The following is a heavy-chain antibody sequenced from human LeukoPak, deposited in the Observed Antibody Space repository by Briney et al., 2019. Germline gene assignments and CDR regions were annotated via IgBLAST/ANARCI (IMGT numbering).Heavy chain of an antibody. CDR1: GGSISSYY. CDR3: ARARIAAARGAFDI. J-gene: IGHJ3*02. Sequence: SETLSLTCTVSGGSISSYYWSWIRQPPGKGLEWIGYIYYSGSTNYNPSLKSRVTISVDTSKNQFSLKLSSVTAADTAVYYCARARIAAARGAFDIWGQGTMVTVSS. D-gene: IGHD6-13*01. CDR2: IYYSGST. V-gene: IGHV4-59*01.